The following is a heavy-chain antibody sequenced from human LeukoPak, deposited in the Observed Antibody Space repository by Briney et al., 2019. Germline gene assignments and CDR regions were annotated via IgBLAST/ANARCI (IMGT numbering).Heavy chain of an antibody. J-gene: IGHJ6*02. D-gene: IGHD2-2*01. CDR1: GGSFSGYY. V-gene: IGHV4-34*01. Sequence: SETLSLTCAVYGGSFSGYYWSWIRQPPGKGLEWIGEINHSGSTNYNPSLKSRVTISVDTSKNQFSLKLSSVTAADTAVYYCASSLGYCSSTSCRYYYYYYGMDVWGQGTTVTVSS. CDR2: INHSGST. CDR3: ASSLGYCSSTSCRYYYYYYGMDV.